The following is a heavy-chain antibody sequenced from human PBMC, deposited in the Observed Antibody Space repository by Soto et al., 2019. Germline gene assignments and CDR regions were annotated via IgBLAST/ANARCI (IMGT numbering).Heavy chain of an antibody. Sequence: QMQLVQSGGGLVKPGGSLRLSCAASGFSFSDYYMSWIRRAPGKGLEWVSYIGASGSPISFGDSVKGRFSISRDNTNNSLYLQMTSLRPDDTAVYYCARGTYGMDVSGQGTTVIVSS. D-gene: IGHD3-10*01. J-gene: IGHJ6*02. V-gene: IGHV3-11*01. CDR2: IGASGSPI. CDR1: GFSFSDYY. CDR3: ARGTYGMDV.